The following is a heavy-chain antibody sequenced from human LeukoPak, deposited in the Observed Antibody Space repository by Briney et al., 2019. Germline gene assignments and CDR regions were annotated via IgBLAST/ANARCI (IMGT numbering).Heavy chain of an antibody. CDR2: ISYDGSNK. CDR1: GFTFSSYA. J-gene: IGHJ6*02. CDR3: VRGRIQLWSPFYYGMDV. D-gene: IGHD5-18*01. Sequence: PGGSLRLSCAASGFTFSSYAMLWVRQAPGKGLEGVPVISYDGSNKYYADSVKGRFTISRDNSKNTLYLQMNSLRAEDTAVYYCVRGRIQLWSPFYYGMDVWGQGTTVTVSS. V-gene: IGHV3-30-3*01.